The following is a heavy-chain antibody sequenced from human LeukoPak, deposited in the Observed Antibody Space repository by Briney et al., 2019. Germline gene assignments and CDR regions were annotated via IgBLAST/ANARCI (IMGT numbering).Heavy chain of an antibody. J-gene: IGHJ6*03. V-gene: IGHV4-38-2*02. D-gene: IGHD3-10*01. CDR2: INHSGSS. Sequence: ETLSLSCTVSGYSIYSGYYWGWIRQPPGKGLEWIGEINHSGSSTYNPSLKSRVIISLDTSKNQFSLKLSSVTAADTAVYYCARVGDLFGAHRVRGLPPDYYYMDVWGKGTTVTVSS. CDR3: ARVGDLFGAHRVRGLPPDYYYMDV. CDR1: GYSIYSGYY.